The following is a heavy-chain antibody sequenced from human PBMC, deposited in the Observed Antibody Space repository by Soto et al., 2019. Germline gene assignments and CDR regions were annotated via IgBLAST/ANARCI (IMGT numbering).Heavy chain of an antibody. Sequence: GESLKISCKGSGYSFTSYWIGWVRQMPGKGLEWMGIIYPGDSDTRYSPSFQGQVTISADKSISTAYLQWSSLKASDTAMYYCARNGAVWREYYYYYYGMDVWGQGTTVTVSS. D-gene: IGHD1-26*01. CDR2: IYPGDSDT. CDR3: ARNGAVWREYYYYYYGMDV. V-gene: IGHV5-51*01. J-gene: IGHJ6*02. CDR1: GYSFTSYW.